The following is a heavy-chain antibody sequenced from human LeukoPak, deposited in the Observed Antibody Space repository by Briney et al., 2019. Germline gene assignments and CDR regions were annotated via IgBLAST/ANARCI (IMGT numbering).Heavy chain of an antibody. CDR1: GFTFSSYG. D-gene: IGHD1-14*01. J-gene: IGHJ4*02. V-gene: IGHV3-30*03. Sequence: GGSLRLSCAASGFTFSSYGMHWVRQAPGKGLEWVAVISYDGSNKYYAASVKGRFTISRDNSKNTLYLQMNSLRAEDTAVYYCASSFRPDNDYWGQGTLVTVSS. CDR3: ASSFRPDNDY. CDR2: ISYDGSNK.